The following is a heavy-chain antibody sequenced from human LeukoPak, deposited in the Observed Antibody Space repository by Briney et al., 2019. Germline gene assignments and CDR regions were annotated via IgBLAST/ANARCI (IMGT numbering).Heavy chain of an antibody. Sequence: ASVKVSRKASGYTFTSYAVHWVRQAPGQRLEWMGWINAGNGNTKYSQKFQGRVTITRDTSASTAYMELSSLRSEDTAVYYCARVRSSGWYYDHWGQGTLVTVSS. CDR2: INAGNGNT. CDR3: ARVRSSGWYYDH. D-gene: IGHD6-19*01. V-gene: IGHV1-3*01. J-gene: IGHJ4*02. CDR1: GYTFTSYA.